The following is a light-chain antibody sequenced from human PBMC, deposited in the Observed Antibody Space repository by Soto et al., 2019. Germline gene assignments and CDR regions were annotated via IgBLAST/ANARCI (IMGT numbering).Light chain of an antibody. J-gene: IGKJ1*01. CDR3: QQSYSSPRT. CDR1: QSIRRS. V-gene: IGKV1-39*01. CDR2: AAS. Sequence: DIQMTQSPSSLSASVADRVTITCRASQSIRRSLNWHQQKPGKAPKLLIYAASSLQSGVPSRFSGSGYGTDFTLTITSLQSEDFAIYYCQQSYSSPRTFGQGTKVDIK.